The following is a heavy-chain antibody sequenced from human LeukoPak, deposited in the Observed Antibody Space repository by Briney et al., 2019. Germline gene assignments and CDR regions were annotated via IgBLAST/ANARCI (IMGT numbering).Heavy chain of an antibody. CDR2: IKQDVSEK. CDR3: ARGGPDALDI. CDR1: GFTFSSYW. J-gene: IGHJ3*02. V-gene: IGHV3-7*04. Sequence: GGSLRLSCAASGFTFSSYWMGWVRQAAGKGLEWVANIKQDVSEKYYVDSVKGRFTISRHNAKSSLYLQMNTLRPEDTAVYYCARGGPDALDIWGPGTMVTVSS.